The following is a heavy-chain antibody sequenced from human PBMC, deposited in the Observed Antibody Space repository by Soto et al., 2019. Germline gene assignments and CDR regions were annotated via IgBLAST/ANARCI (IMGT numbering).Heavy chain of an antibody. CDR3: ARGGRLAARHRYYGY. CDR1: GGSFSGYY. Sequence: ASETLSLTCAVYGGSFSGYYWSWIRQPPGKGLEWIGEINHSGSTNYNPSLKSRVTISVDTSKNQFSLKLSSVTAADTAVYYCARGGRLAARHRYYGYWGQGTLVTSPQ. J-gene: IGHJ4*02. D-gene: IGHD6-6*01. CDR2: INHSGST. V-gene: IGHV4-34*01.